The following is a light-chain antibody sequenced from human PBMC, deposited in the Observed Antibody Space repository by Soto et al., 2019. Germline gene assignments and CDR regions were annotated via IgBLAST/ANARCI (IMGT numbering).Light chain of an antibody. V-gene: IGKV3-15*01. J-gene: IGKJ1*01. CDR1: QSVSSN. Sequence: EIVMTQSPATLSVSPGERATLSCRASQSVSSNLAWYQQKPGQAPRLLXYGASTRATGIPARFSGSGSGTEFTLTISSLQSEDFAVYYGQQYNNWPPWTFGQGTKVDIK. CDR3: QQYNNWPPWT. CDR2: GAS.